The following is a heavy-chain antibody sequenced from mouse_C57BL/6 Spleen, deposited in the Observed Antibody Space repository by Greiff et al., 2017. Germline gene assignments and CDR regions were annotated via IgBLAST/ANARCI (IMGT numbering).Heavy chain of an antibody. V-gene: IGHV5-6*02. D-gene: IGHD2-4*01. Sequence: EVKLVESGGDLVKPGGSLKLSCAASGFTFSSYGMSWVRQTPDKRLEWVATISSGGSYTYYTDSVKGRVTISRDNAKNTLYLQMSSLKSDDTAMYYCARRDYDYSYFDYWGQGTTLTVSS. CDR2: ISSGGSYT. CDR1: GFTFSSYG. J-gene: IGHJ2*01. CDR3: ARRDYDYSYFDY.